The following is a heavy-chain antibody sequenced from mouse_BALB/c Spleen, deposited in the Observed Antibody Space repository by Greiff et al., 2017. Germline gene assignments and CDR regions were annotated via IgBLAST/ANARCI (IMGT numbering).Heavy chain of an antibody. CDR1: GYTFTSYY. Sequence: QVQLKESGAELVKPGASVKLSCKASGYTFTSYYMYWVKQRPGQGLEWIGEINPSNGGTNFNEKFKSKATLTVDKSSSTAYMQLSSLTSEDSAVYYCTRDDFDYWGQGTTLTVSS. J-gene: IGHJ2*01. CDR3: TRDDFDY. D-gene: IGHD2-3*01. CDR2: INPSNGGT. V-gene: IGHV1S81*02.